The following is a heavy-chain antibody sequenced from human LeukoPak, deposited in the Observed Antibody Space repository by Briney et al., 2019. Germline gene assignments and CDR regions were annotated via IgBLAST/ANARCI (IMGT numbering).Heavy chain of an antibody. CDR3: ARDQRYGPLSGMDV. CDR2: IYYSGST. J-gene: IGHJ6*02. CDR1: GGSISSYY. Sequence: PSETLSLTCTVSGGSISSYYWSWIRQPPGKGLEWIGYIYYSGSTNYNPSLKSRVTISVDTSKNQFSLKLSSATAADTAVYYCARDQRYGPLSGMDVWGQGTTVTVSS. D-gene: IGHD5-18*01. V-gene: IGHV4-59*01.